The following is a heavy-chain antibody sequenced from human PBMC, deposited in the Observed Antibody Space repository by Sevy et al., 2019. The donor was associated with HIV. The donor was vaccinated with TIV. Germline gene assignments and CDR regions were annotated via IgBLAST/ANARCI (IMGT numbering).Heavy chain of an antibody. J-gene: IGHJ6*02. Sequence: GGSLRLSCAASGFTFSSYSMNWVRQAPGKGLEWVSSISSSSSYIYYADSVKGRFTISRDNAKNSLYLQMNSLRAEDTAVYYCARDGDSSVWSRKYYCGYGMDFWGQGTTVTVSS. CDR2: ISSSSSYI. D-gene: IGHD6-19*01. V-gene: IGHV3-21*01. CDR1: GFTFSSYS. CDR3: ARDGDSSVWSRKYYCGYGMDF.